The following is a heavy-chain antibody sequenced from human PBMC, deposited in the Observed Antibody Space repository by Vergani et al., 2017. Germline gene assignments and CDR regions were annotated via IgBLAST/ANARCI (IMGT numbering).Heavy chain of an antibody. CDR3: AKGDRPAPYCSSTSCHPRPGGYSSSSGGMHY. CDR2: IRYDGSNK. V-gene: IGHV3-30*02. D-gene: IGHD2-2*01. CDR1: GFTFSSYG. Sequence: QVQLVESGGGVVQPGGSLRLSCAASGFTFSSYGMHWVRQAPGKGLEWVAFIRYDGSNKYYADSVKGRFTISRDNSKNTLYLQMNSLRAEDTAVYYCAKGDRPAPYCSSTSCHPRPGGYSSSSGGMHYWGQGTLVTVSS. J-gene: IGHJ4*02.